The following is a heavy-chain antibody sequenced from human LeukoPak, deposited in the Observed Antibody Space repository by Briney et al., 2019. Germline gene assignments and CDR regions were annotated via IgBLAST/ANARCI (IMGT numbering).Heavy chain of an antibody. CDR2: IYHGGST. V-gene: IGHV4-38-2*02. Sequence: SETLSLTCTVSNYSISSGYYWGWIRQSPGKGLEWIGSIYHGGSTYYNPSLKSRVTMSVDTSKNQFSLKLSSVTAADTAVYYCARGPHYALGIYFDYWGQGTLVTVSS. CDR1: NYSISSGYY. J-gene: IGHJ4*02. CDR3: ARGPHYALGIYFDY. D-gene: IGHD7-27*01.